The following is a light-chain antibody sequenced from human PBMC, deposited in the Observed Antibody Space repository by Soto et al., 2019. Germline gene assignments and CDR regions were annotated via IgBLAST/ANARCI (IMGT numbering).Light chain of an antibody. CDR3: QSYDSSLSGYV. CDR1: SSNIGAGYD. V-gene: IGLV1-40*01. Sequence: QSVLTQPPSVSGAPGQRVTISFTGSSSNIGAGYDVHWYQQLPGTAPKLLIYANNIRPSGVPGRFSGSKSGTSASLAITGLQAEDEADYYCQSYDSSLSGYVFGTGTKVTV. J-gene: IGLJ1*01. CDR2: ANN.